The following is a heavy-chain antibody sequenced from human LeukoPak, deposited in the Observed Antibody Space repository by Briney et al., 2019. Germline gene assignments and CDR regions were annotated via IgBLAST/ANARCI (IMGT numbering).Heavy chain of an antibody. CDR3: ARDSRGGYYYFDY. D-gene: IGHD5-12*01. V-gene: IGHV4-4*08. J-gene: IGHJ4*02. Sequence: SETLSLTCSVSGDSISSSYWSWIRQPPGKGLEWIGNIYNSANTNYNPSLKSRVTISVDTSKNQFSLKLTSVTAADTAVYYCARDSRGGYYYFDYWGQGTLVTVSS. CDR1: GDSISSSY. CDR2: IYNSANT.